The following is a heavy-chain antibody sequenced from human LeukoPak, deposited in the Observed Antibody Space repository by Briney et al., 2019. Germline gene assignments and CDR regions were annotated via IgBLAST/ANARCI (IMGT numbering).Heavy chain of an antibody. CDR3: ARDPVVGANDAFDI. Sequence: SETLSLTCTVSGGSISSYYWSWIRQPPGKGLEWIGYIYYGGSTNYNPSIKSRVTISVDTSKNQFSLKLSSVTAADTAVYYCARDPVVGANDAFDIWGQGTMVTVSS. CDR1: GGSISSYY. CDR2: IYYGGST. V-gene: IGHV4-59*01. D-gene: IGHD1-26*01. J-gene: IGHJ3*02.